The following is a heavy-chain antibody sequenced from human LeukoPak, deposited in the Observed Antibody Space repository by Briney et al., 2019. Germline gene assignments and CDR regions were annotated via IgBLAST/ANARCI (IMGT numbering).Heavy chain of an antibody. J-gene: IGHJ5*02. D-gene: IGHD6-13*01. CDR1: GYTLTGYY. CDR2: INPNSGGT. CDR3: ARSGSSLVNWFDP. Sequence: ASVKVSCKASGYTLTGYYMHWVRQAPGQGLEWMGWINPNSGGTNYAQKFQGRVTMTRDTSISTAYMELSRLRSDDTAVYYCARSGSSLVNWFDPWGQGTLVTVSS. V-gene: IGHV1-2*02.